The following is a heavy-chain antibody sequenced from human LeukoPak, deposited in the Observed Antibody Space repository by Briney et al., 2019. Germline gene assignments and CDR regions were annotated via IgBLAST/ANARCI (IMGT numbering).Heavy chain of an antibody. D-gene: IGHD3-3*01. CDR1: GGTFSSYA. CDR2: IIPIFGTA. Sequence: SVKVSCKASGGTFSSYAISWVRQAPGQGLEWMGGIIPIFGTANYAQKLQGRVTMTTDTSTSTAYMELRSLRSDDTAVYYCARAYYDFWSGYHWYFDLWGRGTLVTVSS. J-gene: IGHJ2*01. CDR3: ARAYYDFWSGYHWYFDL. V-gene: IGHV1-69*05.